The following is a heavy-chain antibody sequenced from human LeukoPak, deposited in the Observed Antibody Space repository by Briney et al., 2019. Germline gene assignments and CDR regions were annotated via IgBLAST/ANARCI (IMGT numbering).Heavy chain of an antibody. J-gene: IGHJ5*02. Sequence: RPSETLSLTCTVSDGSISSSVYYWAWIRQPPGKGLEWIGSIHYRGSTYYNPSLKSRVTISVDTSKNQFSLKLSSVTAADTAVYYCATHVGREVYSSSLNWFDPWGQGTLVTVSS. CDR2: IHYRGST. D-gene: IGHD6-13*01. CDR1: DGSISSSVYY. V-gene: IGHV4-39*01. CDR3: ATHVGREVYSSSLNWFDP.